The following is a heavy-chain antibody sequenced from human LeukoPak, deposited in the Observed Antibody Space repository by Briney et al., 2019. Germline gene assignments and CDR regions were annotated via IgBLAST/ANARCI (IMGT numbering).Heavy chain of an antibody. J-gene: IGHJ5*02. Sequence: GGSLRPSCAASGFTFSSYWMSWVRQAPGKGLEWVSVIYSGGTTYYANSVKGRFTISRDSSKNTMYLQMNSLRVEDTAMYYCGRDVGPWGQGTLVTVSS. V-gene: IGHV3-53*01. CDR3: GRDVGP. CDR1: GFTFSSYW. CDR2: IYSGGTT.